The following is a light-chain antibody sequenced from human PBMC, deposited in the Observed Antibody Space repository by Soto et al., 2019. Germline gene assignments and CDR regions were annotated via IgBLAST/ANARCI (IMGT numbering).Light chain of an antibody. V-gene: IGKV3-11*02. J-gene: IGKJ1*01. CDR2: DAS. Sequence: EIVMTQSPATLSVSPGERATLSCRASQSVSSNLAWYQQKPGQAPRLLIYDASNRATGIPARFSGSGSGRDFTLTISSLEPEDFAVYYCQQRSNWPRTFGQGTKVDIK. CDR3: QQRSNWPRT. CDR1: QSVSSN.